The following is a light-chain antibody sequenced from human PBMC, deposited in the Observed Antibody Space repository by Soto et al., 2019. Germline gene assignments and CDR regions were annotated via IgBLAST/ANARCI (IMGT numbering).Light chain of an antibody. CDR3: QQRGDWPPIT. Sequence: EIVLTQSPAPLSFSPGERAILSSRPSQSVSTFLAWFQQKPGQPPRLLIYNASNRTTGIPARFSGSGSGTDFTLTISSLEPEDFAVYYCQQRGDWPPITFGQGTRLEIK. CDR2: NAS. CDR1: QSVSTF. J-gene: IGKJ5*01. V-gene: IGKV3-11*01.